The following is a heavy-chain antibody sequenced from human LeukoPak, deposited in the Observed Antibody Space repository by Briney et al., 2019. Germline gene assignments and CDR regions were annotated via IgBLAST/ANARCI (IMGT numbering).Heavy chain of an antibody. D-gene: IGHD5-24*01. V-gene: IGHV3-48*03. CDR3: AKVRGALRDGYNYYYYYYMDV. CDR1: GFTFSSYE. J-gene: IGHJ6*03. CDR2: ITSSGNTI. Sequence: PGGSLRLSCAASGFTFSSYEMNWVRQAPGKGLEWVSYITSSGNTIYYADSVKGRFTISRDNAKNTLYLQMNSLRAEDTAVYYCAKVRGALRDGYNYYYYYYMDVWGKGTTVTVSS.